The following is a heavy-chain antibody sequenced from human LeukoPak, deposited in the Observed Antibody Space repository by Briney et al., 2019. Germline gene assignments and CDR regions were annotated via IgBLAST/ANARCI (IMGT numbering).Heavy chain of an antibody. CDR1: GFTFRSYG. V-gene: IGHV3-33*01. D-gene: IGHD3-10*01. Sequence: GGSLRLSCGASGFTFRSYGMHWVRQAPGKGLEWVAIIWYDGSNKYYADSVKGRFTISRDNSKNTLYLQMNSLRAEDTAVYYCATGGVTLFDYWGQGTLVTVSS. CDR3: ATGGVTLFDY. J-gene: IGHJ4*02. CDR2: IWYDGSNK.